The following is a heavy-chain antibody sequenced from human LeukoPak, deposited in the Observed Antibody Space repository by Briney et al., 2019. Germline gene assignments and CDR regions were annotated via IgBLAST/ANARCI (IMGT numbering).Heavy chain of an antibody. J-gene: IGHJ4*02. D-gene: IGHD2-15*01. CDR3: ARDTYCSGGSCDGYFDF. CDR2: INGDGSST. V-gene: IGHV3-74*01. CDR1: RSTFSTYW. Sequence: GGSLRLSCTVSRSTFSTYWMHWVRQAPGKGLVWVSRINGDGSSTNYADSVKGRFTISRDNAKNTLYLQMNSLRHDDTAVYYCARDTYCSGGSCDGYFDFWGQGTLVTVSS.